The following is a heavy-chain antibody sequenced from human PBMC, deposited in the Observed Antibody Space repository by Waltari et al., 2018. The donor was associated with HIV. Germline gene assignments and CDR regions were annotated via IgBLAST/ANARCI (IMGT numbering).Heavy chain of an antibody. Sequence: VSCKASGYPFTSYDINWVRQATGQGLEWMGWMTPNSGKTGYAQKFQGRVTMTRNTSISTAYMELSSLRSDDTAVYYCARGGYTYGDDYWGQGTLVTVSS. CDR1: GYPFTSYD. V-gene: IGHV1-8*01. J-gene: IGHJ4*02. CDR3: ARGGYTYGDDY. CDR2: MTPNSGKT. D-gene: IGHD5-18*01.